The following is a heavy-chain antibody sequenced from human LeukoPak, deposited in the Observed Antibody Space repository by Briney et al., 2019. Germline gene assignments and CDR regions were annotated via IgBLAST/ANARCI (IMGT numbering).Heavy chain of an antibody. Sequence: PSGTLSLTCAVSGGSISSSNWWSWVRQPPGKGLEWIGEIYHSGSTNYNPSLKSRVTISVDKSKNQFSLKLSSVTVADTAVYYCARRDSSGWHPDFDYWGQGTLVTVSS. CDR1: GGSISSSNW. D-gene: IGHD6-19*01. CDR3: ARRDSSGWHPDFDY. J-gene: IGHJ4*02. CDR2: IYHSGST. V-gene: IGHV4-4*02.